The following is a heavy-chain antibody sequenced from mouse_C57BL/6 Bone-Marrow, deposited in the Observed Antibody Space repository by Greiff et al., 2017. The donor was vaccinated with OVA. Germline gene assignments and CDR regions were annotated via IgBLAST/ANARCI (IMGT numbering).Heavy chain of an antibody. CDR1: GYTFTSYW. CDR3: ARGIYGGYYGEFSY. CDR2: INPSNGGT. D-gene: IGHD2-3*01. Sequence: QVQLQQPGTELVKPGASVKLSCKASGYTFTSYWMHWVKQRPGQGLEWLGNINPSNGGTKYNETFKRKATLTVDKSSSTAYMQHSSLTSEDSAVYDCARGIYGGYYGEFSYWGQGTLVSVSA. V-gene: IGHV1-53*01. J-gene: IGHJ3*01.